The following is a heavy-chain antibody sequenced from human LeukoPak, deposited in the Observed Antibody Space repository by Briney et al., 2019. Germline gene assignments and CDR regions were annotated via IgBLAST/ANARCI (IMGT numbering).Heavy chain of an antibody. CDR1: GGTFSSYT. J-gene: IGHJ4*02. CDR2: IIPILGMA. CDR3: ASFGAEGD. D-gene: IGHD3-3*01. V-gene: IGHV1-69*02. Sequence: ASVKVSCKASGGTFSSYTISWVRQAPGQGLEWMGRIIPILGMANYAQKFQGRVTITADKSTSTAYMELSSLRSKDTAVYYCASFGAEGDWGQGTLVTVSS.